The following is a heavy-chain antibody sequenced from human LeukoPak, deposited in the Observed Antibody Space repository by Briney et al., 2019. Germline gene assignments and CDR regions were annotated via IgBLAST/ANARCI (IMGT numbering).Heavy chain of an antibody. CDR3: ARSLLVVPDASGEHDAFDM. D-gene: IGHD2-8*02. Sequence: EASVKVSCKTSGYTFTHYGISWVRQPPGQGLEWVGWISANNGDTKYAQNFQDKVTMTTDTSTTTAYMELRSLTSDDTAVYYCARSLLVVPDASGEHDAFDMWGQGTMVTVSS. V-gene: IGHV1-18*01. J-gene: IGHJ3*02. CDR1: GYTFTHYG. CDR2: ISANNGDT.